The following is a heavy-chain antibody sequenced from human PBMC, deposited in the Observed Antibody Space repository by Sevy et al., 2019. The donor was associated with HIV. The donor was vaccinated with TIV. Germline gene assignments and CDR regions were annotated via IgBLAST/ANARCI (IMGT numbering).Heavy chain of an antibody. D-gene: IGHD4-17*01. CDR3: ARDLPPSATTVAHFDF. J-gene: IGHJ4*02. Sequence: GGSLRLSCAASGFSFSNYEMNWVRQAPGKGLEWISYISSSGSRIYYADSVRGRFIISRDNAKNSVYLQMSSLRAEDTAVYYCARDLPPSATTVAHFDFWGQGTLVTVSS. V-gene: IGHV3-48*03. CDR1: GFSFSNYE. CDR2: ISSSGSRI.